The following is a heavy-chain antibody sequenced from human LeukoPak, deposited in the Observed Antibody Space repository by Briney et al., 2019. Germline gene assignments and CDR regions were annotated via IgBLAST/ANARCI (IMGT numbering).Heavy chain of an antibody. CDR2: ISVDGGDI. Sequence: GGSLRLSCAASRFAFHNYAMTWILQAPERGLEWVSSISVDGGDIKYTDSAKGRFTISRDNSKGTLYLQMDSLRVEDTAVYYCGKDPNGNFIGAFDFWGQGTMVTVSS. D-gene: IGHD4-23*01. V-gene: IGHV3-23*01. CDR3: GKDPNGNFIGAFDF. CDR1: RFAFHNYA. J-gene: IGHJ3*01.